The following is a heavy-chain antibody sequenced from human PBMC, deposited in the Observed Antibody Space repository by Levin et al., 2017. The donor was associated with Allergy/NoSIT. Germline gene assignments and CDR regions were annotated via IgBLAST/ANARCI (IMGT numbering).Heavy chain of an antibody. CDR1: GFTFSSYA. V-gene: IGHV3-23*01. D-gene: IGHD2-21*02. J-gene: IGHJ4*02. CDR2: ISGSGGST. CDR3: ATDCGGDCYPPIDY. Sequence: PGGSLRLSCAASGFTFSSYAMSWVRQAPGKGLEWVSAISGSGGSTYYADSVKGRFTISRDNSKNTLYLQMNSLRAEDTAVYYCATDCGGDCYPPIDYWGQGTLVTVSS.